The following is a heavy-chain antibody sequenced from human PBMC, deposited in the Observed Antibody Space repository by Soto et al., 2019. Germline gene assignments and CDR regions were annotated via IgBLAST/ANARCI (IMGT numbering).Heavy chain of an antibody. CDR1: GFTFSSFA. CDR2: ISGSGGST. V-gene: IGHV3-23*01. Sequence: GGSLRLSCAASGFTFSSFAMSWVRQAPGKGLDWVSAISGSGGSTYSADSVKGRFTISRDNSKNTLYLQMSSLRAEDTAVYYCARGLSAGKCPPPDWWGPGSRAT. J-gene: IGHJ4*01. CDR3: ARGLSAGKCPPPDW. D-gene: IGHD6-13*01.